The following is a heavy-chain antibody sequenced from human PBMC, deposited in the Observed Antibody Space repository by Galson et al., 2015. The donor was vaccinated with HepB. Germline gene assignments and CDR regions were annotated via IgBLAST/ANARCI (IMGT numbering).Heavy chain of an antibody. CDR3: ARDEMRHIVVVPAASYFDY. J-gene: IGHJ4*02. V-gene: IGHV3-21*01. CDR1: GFTFSSYS. CDR2: ISSSSSYI. D-gene: IGHD2-2*01. Sequence: SLRLSCAASGFTFSSYSMNWVRQAPGKGLEWVSSISSSSSYIYYADSVKGRFTISRDNAKNSLYLQMNSLRAEDTAVYYCARDEMRHIVVVPAASYFDYWGQGTLVTVSS.